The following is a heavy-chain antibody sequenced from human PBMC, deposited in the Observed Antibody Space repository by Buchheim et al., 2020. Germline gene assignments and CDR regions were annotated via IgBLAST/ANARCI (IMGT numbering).Heavy chain of an antibody. D-gene: IGHD1-1*01. V-gene: IGHV1-69*01. CDR1: GGTFSSYA. CDR2: IIPIFGTA. J-gene: IGHJ6*02. Sequence: QVQLVQSGAEVKKPGSSVKVSCKASGGTFSSYAISWVRQAPGQGLEGMGGIIPIFGTANYAQKFQGRVTITGDESKNTAYMELSSLRSEDTAVYYCARGVPERRKGVVYYGMDVWGQGTT. CDR3: ARGVPERRKGVVYYGMDV.